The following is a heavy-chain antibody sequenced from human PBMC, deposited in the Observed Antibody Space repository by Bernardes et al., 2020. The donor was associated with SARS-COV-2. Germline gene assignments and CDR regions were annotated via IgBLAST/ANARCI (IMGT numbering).Heavy chain of an antibody. CDR1: GFTFSTYW. Sequence: SLRLSCAASGFTFSTYWMHWVRQAPGKGLVWVSRINSDGRTTSYADSVQGRFTISRDNAKNTLYLQMNSLRAEDTAVYYCLRGPSAGYGRFEYWGQGTVVTVSS. D-gene: IGHD5-12*01. CDR2: INSDGRTT. V-gene: IGHV3-74*01. J-gene: IGHJ4*02. CDR3: LRGPSAGYGRFEY.